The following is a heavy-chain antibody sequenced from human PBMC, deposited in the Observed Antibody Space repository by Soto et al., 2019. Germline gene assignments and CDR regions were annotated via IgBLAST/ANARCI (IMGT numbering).Heavy chain of an antibody. V-gene: IGHV1-69*10. CDR2: TIPALGKT. CDR3: ARGPFRPSAMDV. D-gene: IGHD3-10*01. Sequence: SVEVSCKXSGDNFKKNVFTWVRQAPGQGLEWMGGTIPALGKTHYIEKFQGRVTITEDDATRTVYMEVRDLTSEDTAIYYCARGPFRPSAMDVWGQGTTVTVSS. J-gene: IGHJ6*02. CDR1: GDNFKKNV.